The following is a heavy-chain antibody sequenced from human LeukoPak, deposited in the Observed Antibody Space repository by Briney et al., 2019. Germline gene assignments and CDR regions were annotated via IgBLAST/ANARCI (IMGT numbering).Heavy chain of an antibody. Sequence: GGSLRLSCAASGFAFSNYAMNWVRQAPGKGLEWVSSISGTGASTYYADSVKGRFTISRDNSKDTLYLQMNRLRAEDTALYYCAKDLTIVVVAATWTFDYWGQGTLVIVSS. CDR3: AKDLTIVVVAATWTFDY. CDR1: GFAFSNYA. CDR2: ISGTGAST. D-gene: IGHD2-15*01. J-gene: IGHJ4*02. V-gene: IGHV3-23*01.